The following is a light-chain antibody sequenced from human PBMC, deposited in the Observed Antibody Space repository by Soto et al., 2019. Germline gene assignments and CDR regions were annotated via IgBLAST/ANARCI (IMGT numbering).Light chain of an antibody. V-gene: IGKV3-11*01. CDR3: QQRSNWPT. CDR2: DAS. CDR1: QSVSSY. J-gene: IGKJ5*01. Sequence: ESVFTQSPATLSLSPVERATLSCRASQSVSSYLAWYQQKPGQAPRLLIYDASNRATGIPARFSGSGSGTDFTLTISSLEPEDFAVYYCQQRSNWPTFGQGTRLEI.